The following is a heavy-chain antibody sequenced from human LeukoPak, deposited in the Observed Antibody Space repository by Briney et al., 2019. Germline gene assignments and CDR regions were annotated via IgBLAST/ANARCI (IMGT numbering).Heavy chain of an antibody. CDR1: GFTLSSYA. CDR2: ISYDGSNK. J-gene: IGHJ4*02. Sequence: PGGSLRLSCAASGFTLSSYAMHWVRQAPGKGLEWVAVISYDGSNKYYADSVKGRFTLSRDTSKYTLYLQMNSLRAEDTAVYYCARGVVGSVSFDYWGQGTLVTVSS. CDR3: ARGVVGSVSFDY. D-gene: IGHD2-21*01. V-gene: IGHV3-30-3*01.